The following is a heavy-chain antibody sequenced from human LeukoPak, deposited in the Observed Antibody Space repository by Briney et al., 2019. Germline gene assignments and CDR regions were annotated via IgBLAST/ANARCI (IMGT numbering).Heavy chain of an antibody. CDR2: INHSGST. J-gene: IGHJ5*02. CDR1: GGSFSGYY. CDR3: ARLIYCSSTSCYRVEIGNWFDP. Sequence: PSETLSLTCAVYGGSFSGYYWSWIRQPPGKGLEWIGEINHSGSTNYNPSLKSRVTISVDTSKNQFSLKLSSVTAADTAVYYCARLIYCSSTSCYRVEIGNWFDPWGRGTLVTVSS. V-gene: IGHV4-34*01. D-gene: IGHD2-2*01.